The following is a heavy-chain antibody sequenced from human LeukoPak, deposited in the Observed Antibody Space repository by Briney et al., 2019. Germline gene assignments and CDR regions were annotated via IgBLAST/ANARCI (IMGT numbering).Heavy chain of an antibody. Sequence: PGGSLRLSCAASGFTFSSYSMNWVRQAPGKGLEWVSSISSSSSYIYYADSVKGRFTISRDNAKNSLYLQMNSLRAEDTAVYYCAKDRGSGYHYFDYWGQGTQVTVSS. CDR3: AKDRGSGYHYFDY. D-gene: IGHD3-22*01. CDR1: GFTFSSYS. CDR2: ISSSSSYI. V-gene: IGHV3-21*04. J-gene: IGHJ4*02.